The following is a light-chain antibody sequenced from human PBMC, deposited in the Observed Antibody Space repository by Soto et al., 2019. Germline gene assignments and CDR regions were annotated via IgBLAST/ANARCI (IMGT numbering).Light chain of an antibody. CDR1: QTIYSW. CDR2: KAS. J-gene: IGKJ1*01. Sequence: DIQMTQSPSTLSASVGDRVTITCRASQTIYSWLAWYQQKPGQAPKVLIYKASILESGVPSRFSGSGCGTEFTLTISSLQHDDVATFYCQQYNSYERTFGQGTKVEI. V-gene: IGKV1-5*03. CDR3: QQYNSYERT.